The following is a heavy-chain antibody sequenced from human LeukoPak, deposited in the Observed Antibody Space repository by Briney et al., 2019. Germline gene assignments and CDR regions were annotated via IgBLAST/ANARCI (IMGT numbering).Heavy chain of an antibody. J-gene: IGHJ4*02. CDR3: AKGSRLREGGSYRF. CDR2: IIPIFGSA. V-gene: IGHV1-69*06. D-gene: IGHD3-16*02. Sequence: PKASVKVSCKASGGIFSSYAINWVRLAPGQGLEWMGRIIPIFGSANYAQKFQGRVAITADKSTRTAYMELSSLRSEDTALYYCAKGSRLREGGSYRFWGQGTLVTVSS. CDR1: GGIFSSYA.